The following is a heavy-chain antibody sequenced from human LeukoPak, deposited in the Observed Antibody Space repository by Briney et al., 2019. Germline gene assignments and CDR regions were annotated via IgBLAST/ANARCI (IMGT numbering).Heavy chain of an antibody. J-gene: IGHJ4*02. Sequence: SETLSLTCTVSGGSVNSGSYYWNWIRQSAGKGLEWIGHIYTSGSTNCNPSLKSRVTISLDTSKNQFSLEVNSVTAADTAVYYCARCTSTRCYNFDYWGQGTLVTVSS. CDR3: ARCTSTRCYNFDY. CDR1: GGSVNSGSYY. V-gene: IGHV4-61*09. CDR2: IYTSGST. D-gene: IGHD2-2*02.